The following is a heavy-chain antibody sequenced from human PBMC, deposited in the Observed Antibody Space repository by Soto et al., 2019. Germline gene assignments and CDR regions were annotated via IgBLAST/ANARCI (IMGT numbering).Heavy chain of an antibody. V-gene: IGHV3-23*01. CDR2: VTGSGSQI. J-gene: IGHJ5*02. D-gene: IGHD3-16*01. CDR1: GFTINTYA. CDR3: AKDAVYRDGLWLMDS. Sequence: SMRLSCAASGFTINTYAMTWVRQAPCKGLECVSGVTGSGSQIYYADSVKGRFTISKDNSKNTLYLQMSSLREEDTALYYCAKDAVYRDGLWLMDSWGQGTLVPVSS.